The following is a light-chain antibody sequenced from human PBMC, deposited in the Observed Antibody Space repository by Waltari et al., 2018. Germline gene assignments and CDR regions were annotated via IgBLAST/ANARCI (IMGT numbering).Light chain of an antibody. CDR2: DVS. J-gene: IGLJ1*01. CDR1: SSDIGGDNF. V-gene: IGLV2-14*01. Sequence: QSALTQPASVSGSPEQSITIPCTGTSSDIGGDNFVSWYQQHPGKAPKLILFDVSDRPSGVSIRFSCSKSGNSASLTISGLQAEDEADYYCSSYTRSSSYVFGTGTKVTVL. CDR3: SSYTRSSSYV.